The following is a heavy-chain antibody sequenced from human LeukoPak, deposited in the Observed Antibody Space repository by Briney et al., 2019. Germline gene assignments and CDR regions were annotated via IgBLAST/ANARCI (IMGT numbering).Heavy chain of an antibody. D-gene: IGHD1-26*01. J-gene: IGHJ4*02. CDR1: GGSFSGYY. V-gene: IGHV4-34*01. CDR2: INHSGST. Sequence: SETLSLTCAVYGGSFSGYYWSWIRQPPGKGLEWIGEINHSGSTNYNPSLKSRVTISVDTSKNQFSLKLSSVTAADTAVYYCARGTVVGAASFDYWGQGTLVTVSS. CDR3: ARGTVVGAASFDY.